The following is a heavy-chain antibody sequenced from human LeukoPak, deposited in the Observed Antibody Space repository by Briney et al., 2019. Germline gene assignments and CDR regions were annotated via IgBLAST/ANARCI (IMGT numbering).Heavy chain of an antibody. D-gene: IGHD3-3*01. CDR3: ARGNYDFWSGRDLYCYYGMDV. CDR1: GGSISSGGYY. Sequence: KPSETLSLTCTVSGGSISSGGYYWSWIRQHPGKGLEWIGYIYYSGSTYYNPSLKSRVTISVDTSKNQFSLKLSSVTAADTAVYYCARGNYDFWSGRDLYCYYGMDVWGQGTTVTVSS. CDR2: IYYSGST. V-gene: IGHV4-31*03. J-gene: IGHJ6*02.